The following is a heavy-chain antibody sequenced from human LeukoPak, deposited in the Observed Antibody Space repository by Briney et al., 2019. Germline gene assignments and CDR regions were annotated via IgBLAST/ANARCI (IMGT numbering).Heavy chain of an antibody. Sequence: KPSETLSLTCTVSGGSISSYYWSWIRQPSGKGLEWIGYIYYSGSTNYNPSLKSRVTISVDTSKNQFSLKLSSVTAADTAVYYCARDGGNWSFDYWGQGTLVTVSS. CDR2: IYYSGST. CDR3: ARDGGNWSFDY. V-gene: IGHV4-59*01. D-gene: IGHD1-1*01. J-gene: IGHJ4*02. CDR1: GGSISSYY.